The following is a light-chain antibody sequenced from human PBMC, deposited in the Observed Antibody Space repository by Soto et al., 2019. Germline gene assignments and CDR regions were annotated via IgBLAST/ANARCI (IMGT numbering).Light chain of an antibody. V-gene: IGKV1-39*01. CDR3: QQSYGLAYT. CDR1: QSIANY. J-gene: IGKJ2*01. Sequence: DIQMTQSPSSLSASGGDRVTISCRASQSIANYLNWYQQKPGKAPRLLIYAASSLQSGVPPRFSGSGSGTDCTLTISTLQPEDFATYYGQQSYGLAYTVGQGTKLVSK. CDR2: AAS.